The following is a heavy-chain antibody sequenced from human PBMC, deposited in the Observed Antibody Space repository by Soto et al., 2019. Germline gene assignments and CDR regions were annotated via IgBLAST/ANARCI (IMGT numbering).Heavy chain of an antibody. CDR3: ASGGYCSGGSCRGYYYFDY. V-gene: IGHV4-4*02. D-gene: IGHD2-15*01. Sequence: QVQLQESGPGLVKPSGTLSLTCAVSGGSISSSNWWSWVRQPPGKGLEWIGEIYHSGSTNYNPSLTSRVTISVDKSKNQFSLKLSSVTAADTAVYYCASGGYCSGGSCRGYYYFDYWGQGNLVTVSS. J-gene: IGHJ4*02. CDR1: GGSISSSNW. CDR2: IYHSGST.